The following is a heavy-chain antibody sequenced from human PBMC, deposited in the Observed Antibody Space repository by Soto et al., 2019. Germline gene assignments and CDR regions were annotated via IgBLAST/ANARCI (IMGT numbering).Heavy chain of an antibody. V-gene: IGHV4-4*02. CDR3: AREPIVGAIRQDAFDI. J-gene: IGHJ3*02. CDR1: GGSISSSNW. D-gene: IGHD1-26*01. Sequence: SETLSLTCAVSGGSISSSNWWSWVRQPPGKGLEWIGEIYHSGSTNYNPSLKSRVTISVDKSKNQFSLKLTSVTAADTAVYYCAREPIVGAIRQDAFDIWGQGTMVTVSS. CDR2: IYHSGST.